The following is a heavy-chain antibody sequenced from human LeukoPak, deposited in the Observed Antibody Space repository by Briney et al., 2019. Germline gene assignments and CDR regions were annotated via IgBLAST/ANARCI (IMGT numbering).Heavy chain of an antibody. CDR3: AELGITMIGGV. J-gene: IGHJ6*04. CDR2: ISSSGSTI. Sequence: PGGSLRLSCAASGFTFDDYTMHWVRQAPGKGLEWVSYISSSGSTIYYADSVKGRFTIYRDNAKNSLYLQMNSLRAEDTAVYYCAELGITMIGGVWGKGTTVTISS. V-gene: IGHV3-48*03. D-gene: IGHD3-10*02. CDR1: GFTFDDYT.